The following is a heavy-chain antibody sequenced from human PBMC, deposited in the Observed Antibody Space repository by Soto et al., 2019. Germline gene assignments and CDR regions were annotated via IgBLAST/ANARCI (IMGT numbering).Heavy chain of an antibody. CDR1: GFTFSSYS. Sequence: EVQLVESGGGLVQPGESLRLSCAASGFTFSSYSMNCVRQAPGKGLEWVSYIHNSSSTIYYADSVRGRFTISRDNAKNSLYLQMNSLRDEDTAVYYCARGVQIIVLLPAAIDYRGQGNLVTVSS. D-gene: IGHD2-2*01. CDR3: ARGVQIIVLLPAAIDY. V-gene: IGHV3-48*02. CDR2: IHNSSSTI. J-gene: IGHJ4*02.